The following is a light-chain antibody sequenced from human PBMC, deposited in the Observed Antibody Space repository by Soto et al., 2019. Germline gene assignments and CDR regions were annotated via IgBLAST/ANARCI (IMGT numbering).Light chain of an antibody. V-gene: IGKV3-20*01. Sequence: EIVLTQSPGTLSLSPGERATLSCRASQSVSSSYLAWYQQKPGQAPRLLIYGASSRATGIPDRFSGSGSGTDFTLTISRLEPEDFAVYYCQQYGGSPAWTFGQGTMVEIK. J-gene: IGKJ1*01. CDR2: GAS. CDR3: QQYGGSPAWT. CDR1: QSVSSSY.